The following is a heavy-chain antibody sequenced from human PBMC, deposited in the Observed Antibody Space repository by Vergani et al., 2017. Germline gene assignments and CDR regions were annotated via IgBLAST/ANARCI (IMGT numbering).Heavy chain of an antibody. V-gene: IGHV4-4*07. CDR1: GGSISSYY. D-gene: IGHD2-2*01. CDR2: IYTSGST. CDR3: AGGQVVPAAKRHYYYYGMDV. Sequence: QVQLQESGPGLVKPSETLSLTCTVSGGSISSYYWSWIRQPAGKGLEWIGRIYTSGSTNYNRSLKSRVTMSVDTSKNQFSLKLSSVTAADTAVYYCAGGQVVPAAKRHYYYYGMDVWGQGTTVTVSS. J-gene: IGHJ6*02.